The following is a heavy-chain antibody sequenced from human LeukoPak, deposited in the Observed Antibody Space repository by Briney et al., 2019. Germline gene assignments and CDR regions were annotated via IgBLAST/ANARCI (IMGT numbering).Heavy chain of an antibody. Sequence: PSETLSLTCTVSGGSISSYYWSWIRQPPGKGLEWIGYIYYSGSTNYNPSLKSRVTISVDTSKNQFSLKLSSVTAADTAVYYCARSGYSYGYVTWYFDLWGRGTLVTVSS. CDR1: GGSISSYY. V-gene: IGHV4-59*01. CDR2: IYYSGST. J-gene: IGHJ2*01. CDR3: ARSGYSYGYVTWYFDL. D-gene: IGHD5-18*01.